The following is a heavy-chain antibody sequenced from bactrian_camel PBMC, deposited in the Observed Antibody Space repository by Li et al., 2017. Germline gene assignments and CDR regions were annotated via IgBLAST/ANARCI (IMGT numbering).Heavy chain of an antibody. CDR1: GFTFSSYS. J-gene: IGHJ4*01. CDR2: IGSDGSNT. V-gene: IGHV3S6*01. D-gene: IGHD2*01. Sequence: HVQLVESGGGLVQPGGSLRLSCAASGFTFSSYSMRWVRQAPGKGLEWVSSIGSDGSNTYYADSVKGRFTISRDNAKNTVYLQMNRLKSEDTALYYCVTRAGGASDLRGQGTQVTVS. CDR3: VTRAGGASDL.